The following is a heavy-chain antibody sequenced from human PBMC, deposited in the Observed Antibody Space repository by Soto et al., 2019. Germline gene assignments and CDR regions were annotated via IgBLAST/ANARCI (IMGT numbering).Heavy chain of an antibody. V-gene: IGHV4-4*02. CDR2: IYHSGST. Sequence: QVQLQESGPGLVKPSGTLSLTCAVSGGSISSSNWWSWVRQPPGGGLEGIGEIYHSGSTNYNPSLKSRVTLSVDKSKNQFSLKLSSVTAADTAVYYCARVVAAATYFQHWGQGTLVTVSS. D-gene: IGHD6-13*01. J-gene: IGHJ1*01. CDR3: ARVVAAATYFQH. CDR1: GGSISSSNW.